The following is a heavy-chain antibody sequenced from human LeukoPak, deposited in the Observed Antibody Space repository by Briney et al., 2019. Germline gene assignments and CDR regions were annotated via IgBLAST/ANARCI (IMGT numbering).Heavy chain of an antibody. CDR3: ARWSDLVVVPAATSYYYYYGMDV. CDR2: ISSSSSYI. Sequence: GGSLRLSCAASGFTFSSYSMNWVRQAPGKGLEWVSSISSSSSYIYYADSVKGRFTISRDNAKNSLYLQMNSLRAEDTAVYHCARWSDLVVVPAATSYYYYYGMDVWGQGTTVTVSS. CDR1: GFTFSSYS. J-gene: IGHJ6*02. D-gene: IGHD2-2*01. V-gene: IGHV3-21*01.